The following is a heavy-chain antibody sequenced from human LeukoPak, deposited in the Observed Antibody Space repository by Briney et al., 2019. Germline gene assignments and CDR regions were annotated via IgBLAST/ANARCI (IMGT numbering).Heavy chain of an antibody. CDR2: INPNSGGT. V-gene: IGHV1-2*06. Sequence: ASVKVSCKASGYTFTGYYMHWVRQAPGQGLEWMGRINPNSGGTNYAQKFQGRVTVTRDTSISTAYMELSRLRSDDTAVYYCARGAQVSTVMLPWGQGTLVTVSS. J-gene: IGHJ4*02. D-gene: IGHD4-17*01. CDR1: GYTFTGYY. CDR3: ARGAQVSTVMLP.